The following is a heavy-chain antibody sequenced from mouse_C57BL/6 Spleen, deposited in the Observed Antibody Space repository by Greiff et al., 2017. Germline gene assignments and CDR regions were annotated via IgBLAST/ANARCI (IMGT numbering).Heavy chain of an antibody. V-gene: IGHV1-42*01. CDR1: GYSFTGYY. D-gene: IGHD1-1*01. J-gene: IGHJ1*03. CDR2: INPSTGGT. Sequence: VQLQQSGPELVKPGASVKISCKASGYSFTGYYMNWVKQSPEKSLEWIGEINPSTGGTTYNQKFKAKATLTVDKSSSTAYMQLKSLTSEDSAVYYCARSDYYGSSYGYCDVWGTGTTVTVSS. CDR3: ARSDYYGSSYGYCDV.